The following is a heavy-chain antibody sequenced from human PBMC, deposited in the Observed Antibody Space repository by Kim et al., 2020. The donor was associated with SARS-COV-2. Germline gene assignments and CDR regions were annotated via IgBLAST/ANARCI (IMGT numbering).Heavy chain of an antibody. CDR2: INNDGTST. CDR3: ARRYYYSNGVYFFDY. J-gene: IGHJ4*02. V-gene: IGHV3-74*01. CDR1: GFTFNRYG. Sequence: GGSLRLSCVASGFTFNRYGMHWVRQGPGKGLVWVSRINNDGTSTNYADSVKGRFTISRDNAKNTLYLQMNSLRVEDTAVYYCARRYYYSNGVYFFDYWGQGTLVTVSS. D-gene: IGHD3-22*01.